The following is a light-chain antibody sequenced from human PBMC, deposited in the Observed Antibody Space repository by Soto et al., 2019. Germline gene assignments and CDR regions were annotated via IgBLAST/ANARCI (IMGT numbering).Light chain of an antibody. V-gene: IGKV3-11*01. Sequence: IVLTQSPATLSLSPGERATLSCRASQSVSTYLAWYQQKPGQAPRLLIYGASNRATGIPARFSGSGSGTDFTLTISSLEPADFAVYYCQQRSNWPRTFGQGTKLEIK. CDR3: QQRSNWPRT. J-gene: IGKJ2*01. CDR2: GAS. CDR1: QSVSTY.